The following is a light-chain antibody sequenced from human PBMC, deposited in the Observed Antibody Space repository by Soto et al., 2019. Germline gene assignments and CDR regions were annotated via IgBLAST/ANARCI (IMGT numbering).Light chain of an antibody. V-gene: IGKV1-5*01. CDR2: DAS. J-gene: IGKJ5*01. CDR1: QTISSW. Sequence: EIQMTHVPFTPFASVGDRVTVTLRARQTISSWLAWYQQKPGKAPNLLIYDASTLESGVPSRFSGSGSGTEFTLTISSLQPDDFATYYCQQYNSYPITFGQGTRLEIK. CDR3: QQYNSYPIT.